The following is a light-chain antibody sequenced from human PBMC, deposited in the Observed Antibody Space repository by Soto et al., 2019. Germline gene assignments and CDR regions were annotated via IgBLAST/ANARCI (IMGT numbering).Light chain of an antibody. V-gene: IGKV3-15*01. CDR2: SAS. CDR3: QQYNNWPRT. Sequence: EIVMTQSPATLSVSPGERGTLSCRASQSINSNLAWYQQKPGQAPRLLIYSASTRATGIPARFSGSGSGTEFTLTISSLQSEDLAIYYCQQYNNWPRTFGQGTNVEVK. CDR1: QSINSN. J-gene: IGKJ1*01.